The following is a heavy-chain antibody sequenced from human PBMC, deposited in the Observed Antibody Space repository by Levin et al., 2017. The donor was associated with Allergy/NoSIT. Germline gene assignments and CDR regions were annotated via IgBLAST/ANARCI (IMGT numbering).Heavy chain of an antibody. J-gene: IGHJ4*02. V-gene: IGHV3-30*18. D-gene: IGHD3-3*01. CDR3: AKDVSLAGVTSEYFDY. CDR1: GFTFSSYA. CDR2: ITFDGSTK. Sequence: GESLKISCAASGFTFSSYAMHWVRLAPGKGLEWVAVITFDGSTKYFADSVQGRLTISRDNSKNMLYLQLDSLRAEDTAVYYCAKDVSLAGVTSEYFDYWGQGTLVTVSS.